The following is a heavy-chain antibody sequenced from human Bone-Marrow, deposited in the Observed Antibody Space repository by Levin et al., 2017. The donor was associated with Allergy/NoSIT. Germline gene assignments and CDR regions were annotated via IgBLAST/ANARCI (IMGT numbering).Heavy chain of an antibody. CDR3: AKGDTYSSGWYGDYYYGLDG. CDR1: GFTFSNYA. V-gene: IGHV3-23*01. Sequence: LSLTCAASGFTFSNYAMSWVRQAPGRGLEWVSVISSSGGSTYSADSVKGRFTISRDNSKNTLYLQMNSLRAEDTAVYYCAKGDTYSSGWYGDYYYGLDGWGQGTTVTVSS. CDR2: ISSSGGST. J-gene: IGHJ6*02. D-gene: IGHD6-19*01.